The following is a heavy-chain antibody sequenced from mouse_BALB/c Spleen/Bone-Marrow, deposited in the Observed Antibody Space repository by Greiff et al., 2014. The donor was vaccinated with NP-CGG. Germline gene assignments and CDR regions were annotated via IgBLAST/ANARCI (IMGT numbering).Heavy chain of an antibody. V-gene: IGHV3-1*02. CDR1: GYSITSGYG. CDR3: ARCARTTSGFAY. J-gene: IGHJ3*01. Sequence: EVKVEESGPDLVKPSQSLSLTCTVSGYSITSGYGWRWKRQFPGNKVERMGYIHYSGSTNYNQYFKNRISITGDTSKNQFFLQFNSLTTEDTAAYYCARCARTTSGFAYWGQGTLVTVSA. CDR2: IHYSGST. D-gene: IGHD1-1*01.